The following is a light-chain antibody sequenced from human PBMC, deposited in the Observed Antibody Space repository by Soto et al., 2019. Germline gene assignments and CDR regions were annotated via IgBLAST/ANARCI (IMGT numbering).Light chain of an antibody. CDR1: QSVNRNY. J-gene: IGKJ1*01. V-gene: IGKV3-20*01. Sequence: EIVLTQSPGTLSLSPGERATLSCRASQSVNRNYLAWYQQKPGQALRLLISGASTRATGIPDRFSGSGSGTDFTLTISRLEPADFAVYYCQQYGGSPGTFGQGTKMEIK. CDR3: QQYGGSPGT. CDR2: GAS.